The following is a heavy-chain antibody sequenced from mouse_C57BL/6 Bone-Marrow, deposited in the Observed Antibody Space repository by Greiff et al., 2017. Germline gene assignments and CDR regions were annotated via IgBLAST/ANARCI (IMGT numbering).Heavy chain of an antibody. CDR1: GYTFTSYW. J-gene: IGHJ3*01. CDR2: IDPSDSYT. V-gene: IGHV1-50*01. Sequence: QVQLQQPGAELVKPGASVKLSCKASGYTFTSYWMQWVKQRPGQGLEWIREIDPSDSYTNYNQTFKGKATLTVDTSSSTAYMQLSSLASEDSAVYYCASLLYWGQGTLVTVSA. CDR3: ASLLY.